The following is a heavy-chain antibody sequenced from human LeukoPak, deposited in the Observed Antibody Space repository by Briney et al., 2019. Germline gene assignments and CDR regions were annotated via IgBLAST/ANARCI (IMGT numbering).Heavy chain of an antibody. CDR3: ARGLAAAGTGD. V-gene: IGHV3-21*01. D-gene: IGHD6-13*01. J-gene: IGHJ4*02. CDR2: ITSSSSYI. Sequence: GGSLRLSCAASGFTFSSYSMNWVRQAPGKGLEWVSSITSSSSYIYYADSVKGRFTISRDNAKNSLYLQMNSLRADDTAAYYCARGLAAAGTGDWGQGTLVTVSS. CDR1: GFTFSSYS.